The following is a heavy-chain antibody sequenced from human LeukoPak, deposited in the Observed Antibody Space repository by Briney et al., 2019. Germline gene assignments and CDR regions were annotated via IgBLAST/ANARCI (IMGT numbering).Heavy chain of an antibody. V-gene: IGHV1-2*02. D-gene: IGHD2-15*01. CDR1: GYSFTGYY. Sequence: ASVKVSCKASGYSFTGYYMHWVRQAPGQGLEWMGWINPNSGGTNYAQKFQGRVTMTRDTSISTAYMELSRLRSDDTAVYYCARGARRGGSGGSCYNYWGQGTLVTVSS. CDR2: INPNSGGT. J-gene: IGHJ4*02. CDR3: ARGARRGGSGGSCYNY.